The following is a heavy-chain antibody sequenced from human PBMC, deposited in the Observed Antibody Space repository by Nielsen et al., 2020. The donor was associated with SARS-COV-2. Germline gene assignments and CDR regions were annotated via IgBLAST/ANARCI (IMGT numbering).Heavy chain of an antibody. V-gene: IGHV1-18*01. D-gene: IGHD3-10*01. CDR1: GYTFTSYG. CDR3: ARDEPPRGSGRYYNPPWPFYYYYGMDV. J-gene: IGHJ6*02. CDR2: ISAYNGNT. Sequence: ASVKVSCKASGYTFTSYGISWVRQAPGQGLEWMGWISAYNGNTNYAQKLQGRVTMTTDTSTSTAYMELRSLRSDDTAVYYCARDEPPRGSGRYYNPPWPFYYYYGMDVWGQGTTVTVSS.